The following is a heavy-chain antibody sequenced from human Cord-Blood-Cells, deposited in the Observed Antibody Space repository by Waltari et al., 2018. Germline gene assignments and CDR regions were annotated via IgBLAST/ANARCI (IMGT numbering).Heavy chain of an antibody. V-gene: IGHV1-24*01. CDR2: FDPEDGET. CDR3: ATAEGITIFGVVIGRYFQH. CDR1: GYTLTELS. J-gene: IGHJ1*01. D-gene: IGHD3-3*01. Sequence: QVQLVQSGAEVKKPGASVKVSCKVSGYTLTELSMHWVRQAPGNGLEWMGGFDPEDGETIYAQKFQGRVTMTEDTSTDTAYMELSSLRSEDTAVYYCATAEGITIFGVVIGRYFQHWGQGTLVTVSS.